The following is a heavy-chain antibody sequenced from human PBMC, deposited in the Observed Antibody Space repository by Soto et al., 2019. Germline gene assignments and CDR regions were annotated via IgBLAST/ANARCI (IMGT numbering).Heavy chain of an antibody. Sequence: QVQLVQSGAEVKKPGASVQVSCKASGYTFTGYYMHWVRQAPGQGLEWMGWINPNSGGTNYAQKFQGWVTMTRDTSISTAYMELSRLRSDDTAVYYCARGDYYDSSGNWFDPWGQGTLVTVSS. CDR3: ARGDYYDSSGNWFDP. CDR1: GYTFTGYY. J-gene: IGHJ5*02. CDR2: INPNSGGT. D-gene: IGHD3-22*01. V-gene: IGHV1-2*04.